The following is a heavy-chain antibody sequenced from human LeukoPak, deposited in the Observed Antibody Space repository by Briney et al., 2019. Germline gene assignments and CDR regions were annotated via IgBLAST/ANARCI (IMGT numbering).Heavy chain of an antibody. D-gene: IGHD3-16*01. CDR3: TRGLGEHGGVSDR. V-gene: IGHV3-7*01. CDR1: GFTFSSYW. CDR2: IKHDGSEQ. J-gene: IGHJ5*02. Sequence: GGSLRLSCAASGFTFSSYWMNWVRQAPGKGLEWVANIKHDGSEQIYVDSVKGRFTISRDNAKDSVYLQMNSLRAEDTAVYYCTRGLGEHGGVSDRWGQGTLVIVS.